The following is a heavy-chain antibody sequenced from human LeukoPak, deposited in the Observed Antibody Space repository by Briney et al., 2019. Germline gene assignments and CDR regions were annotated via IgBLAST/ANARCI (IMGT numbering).Heavy chain of an antibody. Sequence: GGSLRLSCEASGFTFNAFAMHWVRQAPGKGLEWVSFIRKDGYSQKYAGSVEGRFTISRDNAKNSLYLQMNSLRGEDTAVYYCTRDSGYNAFDIWGQGTMVTVSS. CDR3: TRDSGYNAFDI. CDR1: GFTFNAFA. CDR2: IRKDGYSQ. V-gene: IGHV3-30*02. D-gene: IGHD5-12*01. J-gene: IGHJ3*02.